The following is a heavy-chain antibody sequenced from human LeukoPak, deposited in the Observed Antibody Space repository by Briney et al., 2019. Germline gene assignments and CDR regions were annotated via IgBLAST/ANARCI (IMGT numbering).Heavy chain of an antibody. CDR2: ISSSSSYI. J-gene: IGHJ4*02. Sequence: GGSLRLSCAASGFTFSSYSMNWVRQAPGKGLEWVSSISSSSSYIYYADSVKGRFTISRDNAKNSLYLQMNSLRAEDTAVYYCAKDMIDDSSGYYHYYFDYWGQGTLVTVSS. D-gene: IGHD3-22*01. CDR3: AKDMIDDSSGYYHYYFDY. CDR1: GFTFSSYS. V-gene: IGHV3-21*01.